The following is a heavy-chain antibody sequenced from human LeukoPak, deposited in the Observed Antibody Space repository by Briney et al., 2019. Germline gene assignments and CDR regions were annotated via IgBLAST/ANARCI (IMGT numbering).Heavy chain of an antibody. D-gene: IGHD6-13*01. CDR2: IRYDGSNE. CDR3: AKSGGSYMGYFDY. CDR1: RFTFSTYG. J-gene: IGHJ4*02. V-gene: IGHV3-30*02. Sequence: GGSLRPSFAASRFTFSTYGMYWVRQAPGKGLEWVAFIRYDGSNEDYADSVKGRFTISRDNSKNTLYLQMNSLRPEDTAVYYCAKSGGSYMGYFDYWGQGTLVTVSS.